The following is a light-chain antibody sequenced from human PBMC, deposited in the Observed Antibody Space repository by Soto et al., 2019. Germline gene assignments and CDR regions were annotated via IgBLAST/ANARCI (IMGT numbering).Light chain of an antibody. Sequence: QSALTQPASVCGSPGQSITISCSGTSSDVGGYNYVSWYQQHPGKAPKLMIYEVSNRPSGVSNRFSGSKSGNTASLTISGLQAEDEVDYYCSSYTSSSTLVFGGGTQLTVL. CDR1: SSDVGGYNY. CDR2: EVS. CDR3: SSYTSSSTLV. J-gene: IGLJ2*01. V-gene: IGLV2-14*01.